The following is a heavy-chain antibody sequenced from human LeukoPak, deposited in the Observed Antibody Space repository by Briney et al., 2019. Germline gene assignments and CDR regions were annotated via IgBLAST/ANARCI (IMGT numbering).Heavy chain of an antibody. CDR1: GYSFTAYY. D-gene: IGHD6-19*01. CDR2: INPNSGGT. CDR3: ARGAYSSGWYRVVY. Sequence: ASVKVSCKASGYSFTAYYIHWVRQAPGQGPEWMGWINPNSGGTNYAQKFQGRVTMTRDTSISTAYMELSRLRSDDTAVYYCARGAYSSGWYRVVYWGQGTLVTVSS. J-gene: IGHJ4*02. V-gene: IGHV1-2*02.